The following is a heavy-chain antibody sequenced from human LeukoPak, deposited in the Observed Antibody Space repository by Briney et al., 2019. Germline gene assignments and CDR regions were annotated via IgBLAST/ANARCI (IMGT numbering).Heavy chain of an antibody. Sequence: PSQTLSLTCAISGDSVSSNSATWNWIRQSPSRGLEWLGRTYYRSKWYNDYAVSVKSRITINPDTSKNQFSLQLNSVTPEDTAVYYCARGVWQLEQGPFDYWGQGTLVTVSS. D-gene: IGHD1-1*01. V-gene: IGHV6-1*01. CDR1: GDSVSSNSAT. J-gene: IGHJ4*02. CDR2: TYYRSKWYN. CDR3: ARGVWQLEQGPFDY.